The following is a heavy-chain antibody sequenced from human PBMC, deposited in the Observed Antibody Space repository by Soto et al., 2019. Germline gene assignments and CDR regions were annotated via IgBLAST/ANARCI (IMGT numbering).Heavy chain of an antibody. Sequence: SETLSLTCTFPGGSISSIRSYWGGIRQLPGQGREWIGNVYYSGSTYSNPSLKSRLTISADTSKNQFSLKLSSVTAADTAVYFCARQSEYYYASGRAAPLYGMDVWGQGTTVT. V-gene: IGHV4-39*01. J-gene: IGHJ6*02. CDR1: GGSISSIRSY. CDR2: VYYSGST. D-gene: IGHD3-10*01. CDR3: ARQSEYYYASGRAAPLYGMDV.